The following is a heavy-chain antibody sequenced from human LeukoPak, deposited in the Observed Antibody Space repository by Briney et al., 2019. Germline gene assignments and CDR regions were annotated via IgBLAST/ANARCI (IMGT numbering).Heavy chain of an antibody. CDR1: GFTVSSNY. V-gene: IGHV3-53*01. CDR2: IYSGGSP. Sequence: PGGSLRLSCAASGFTVSSNYMSWVPQAPGKGLEWVSVIYSGGSPYYADSVKGRFTISRDNSKNTLYLQMNSLRAEDTAVYYCAREMVRGVIDYWGQGTLVTVSS. CDR3: AREMVRGVIDY. D-gene: IGHD3-10*01. J-gene: IGHJ4*02.